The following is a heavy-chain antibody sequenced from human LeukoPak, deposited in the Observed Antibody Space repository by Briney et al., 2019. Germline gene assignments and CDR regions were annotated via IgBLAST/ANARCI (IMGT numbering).Heavy chain of an antibody. V-gene: IGHV1-69*13. CDR3: ARVKVGETAAYYYDGMSD. CDR2: IIPIFGTA. D-gene: IGHD2-21*02. Sequence: SVKVSSTAAGGTFSTYAISWVRQAPGQGLEWMGGIIPIFGTANYAQKFQGRVTITADESTSTAYMELSSLRSEDTAVYYCARVKVGETAAYYYDGMSDWGQGTTVTVSS. J-gene: IGHJ6*02. CDR1: GGTFSTYA.